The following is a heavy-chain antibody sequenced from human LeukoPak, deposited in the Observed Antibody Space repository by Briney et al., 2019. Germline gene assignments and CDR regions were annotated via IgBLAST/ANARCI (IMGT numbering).Heavy chain of an antibody. V-gene: IGHV4-59*01. Sequence: PSETLSLTCTVSGGSISSYYWSWIRQPPGKGLEWIGYIYYSGSTNYNPSLKSRVTISVDTSKNQFSPKLSSVTAADTAVYYCARGDAFGEFDYWGQGTLVTVSS. J-gene: IGHJ4*02. CDR3: ARGDAFGEFDY. CDR2: IYYSGST. CDR1: GGSISSYY. D-gene: IGHD3-10*01.